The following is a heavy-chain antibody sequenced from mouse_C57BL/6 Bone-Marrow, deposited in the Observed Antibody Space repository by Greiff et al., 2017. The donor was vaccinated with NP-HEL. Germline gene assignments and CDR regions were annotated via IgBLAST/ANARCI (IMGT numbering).Heavy chain of an antibody. J-gene: IGHJ2*01. CDR1: GYSITSGYY. D-gene: IGHD2-3*01. CDR3: ARDVFDGGYYVRYFDY. Sequence: VQLQQSGPGLVKPSQSLSLTCSVTGYSITSGYYWNWIRQFPGNKLEWMGYISYDGSNNYNPSLKNRISITRDTSKNQFFLKLNSVTTEDTATYYCARDVFDGGYYVRYFDYWGQGTTLTVSS. V-gene: IGHV3-6*01. CDR2: ISYDGSN.